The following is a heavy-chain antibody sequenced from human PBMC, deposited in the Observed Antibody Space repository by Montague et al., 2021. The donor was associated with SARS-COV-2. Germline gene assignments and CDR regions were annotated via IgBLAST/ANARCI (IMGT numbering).Heavy chain of an antibody. CDR1: GFSLSTSGMC. J-gene: IGHJ3*02. V-gene: IGHV2-70*11. CDR3: ARGYYDILTGYLDAFDI. CDR2: IDWDDDK. Sequence: VKPTQTLTLTCTFSGFSLSTSGMCVSWIRQPPGKALEWLARIDWDDDKYYSTSLKTRLTISKDTSKNQVVLTMTNMDPVDTATYYCARGYYDILTGYLDAFDIWGQGTMVTVSS. D-gene: IGHD3-9*01.